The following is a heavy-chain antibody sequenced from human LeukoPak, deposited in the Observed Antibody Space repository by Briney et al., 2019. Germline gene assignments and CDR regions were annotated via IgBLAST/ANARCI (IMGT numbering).Heavy chain of an antibody. J-gene: IGHJ4*02. CDR1: VFTFSSYS. CDR2: ISSSSSYI. V-gene: IGHV3-21*01. CDR3: ASGYSREREDY. Sequence: PGGSLRLSRAASVFTFSSYSMNWVRQAPGKGLEWVSSISSSSSYIYYADSVKGRFTISRDNAKNSLYLQMNSLRAEDTAVYYCASGYSREREDYWGQGTLVTVSS. D-gene: IGHD5-18*01.